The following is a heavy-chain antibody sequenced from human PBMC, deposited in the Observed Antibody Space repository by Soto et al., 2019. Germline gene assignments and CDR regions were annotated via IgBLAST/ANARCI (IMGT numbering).Heavy chain of an antibody. CDR1: GFTFSSYW. J-gene: IGHJ6*02. D-gene: IGHD2-15*01. Sequence: GGSLRLSCAASGFTFSSYWMHWVRQAPGKGLVWVSRINSDGSSTSYADSVKGRFTISRANAKNTLYLQMNSLRAEDTAVYYCASGGMEGYCSGGSCYGMDVWGQGTTVTVSS. CDR3: ASGGMEGYCSGGSCYGMDV. V-gene: IGHV3-74*01. CDR2: INSDGSST.